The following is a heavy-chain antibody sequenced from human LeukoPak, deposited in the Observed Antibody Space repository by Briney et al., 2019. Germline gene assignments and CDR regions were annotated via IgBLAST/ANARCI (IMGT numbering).Heavy chain of an antibody. V-gene: IGHV1-69*13. Sequence: SVKVSCKASGGTFSSYAISWVRQAPGQGLEWMGGIIPIFGTANYAQKLQGRVTITADESTSTAYMELSSLRSEDTAVYYCARGYSYGPPKGTADVWGKGTTVTVSS. CDR3: ARGYSYGPPKGTADV. CDR1: GGTFSSYA. CDR2: IIPIFGTA. D-gene: IGHD5-18*01. J-gene: IGHJ6*04.